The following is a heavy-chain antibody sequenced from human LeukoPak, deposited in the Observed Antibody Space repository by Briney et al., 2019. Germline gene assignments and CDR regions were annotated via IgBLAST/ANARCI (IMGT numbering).Heavy chain of an antibody. CDR3: AKAVKGYYYYYMDV. V-gene: IGHV3-23*01. J-gene: IGHJ6*03. CDR2: ISGSGGST. CDR1: GFTFSSYA. Sequence: GGPLRLSCAASGFTFSSYAMRWVRQPPGKELEGVSAISGSGGSTYYADSVKGRFTISRDNSKNTLYLQMNSLRAEDTAVYYCAKAVKGYYYYYMDVWGKGTTVTVSS.